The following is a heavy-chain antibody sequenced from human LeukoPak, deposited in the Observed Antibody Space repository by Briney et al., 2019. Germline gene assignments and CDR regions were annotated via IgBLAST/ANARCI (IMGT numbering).Heavy chain of an antibody. CDR2: ISGDGGST. CDR1: GFTFDDYA. V-gene: IGHV3-43*02. D-gene: IGHD3-3*01. J-gene: IGHJ4*02. Sequence: GGSLRLSCAASGFTFDDYAMHWVRQAPGKGLEWVSVISGDGGSTYYADSVKGRFTISRDNSKKSLYLQMNSLRTEDTALYYCAKDIFGFWSGCYTLEVVLDYWGQGTLVTASS. CDR3: AKDIFGFWSGCYTLEVVLDY.